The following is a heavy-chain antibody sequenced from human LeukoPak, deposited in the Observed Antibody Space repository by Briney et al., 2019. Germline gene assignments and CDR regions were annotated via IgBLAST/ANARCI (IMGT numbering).Heavy chain of an antibody. V-gene: IGHV3-20*04. CDR1: GFTFDDYG. CDR2: INWNGGST. Sequence: PGGSLRLSCAASGFTFDDYGMSWVRQAPGKGLEWVSGINWNGGSTGYADSVKGRFTISRDNAKNSLYLQMNSLRAEDTAVYYCARDNEVFWSGYPFDYWGQGTLVTVSS. J-gene: IGHJ4*02. CDR3: ARDNEVFWSGYPFDY. D-gene: IGHD3-3*01.